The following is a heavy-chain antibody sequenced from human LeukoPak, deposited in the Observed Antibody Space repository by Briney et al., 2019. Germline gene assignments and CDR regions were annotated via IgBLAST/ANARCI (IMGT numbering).Heavy chain of an antibody. Sequence: SETLSLTCTIFGDSVSRGDSYWDWIRQPPGKGLEWIGTIYYSGRTYYSPSLKSRVTLSVDMSNNQFSLTLSSVTAADTALYFCARRRYYDGSGYLEWGQGTLVTVSS. J-gene: IGHJ1*01. V-gene: IGHV4-39*01. D-gene: IGHD3-22*01. CDR3: ARRRYYDGSGYLE. CDR1: GDSVSRGDSY. CDR2: IYYSGRT.